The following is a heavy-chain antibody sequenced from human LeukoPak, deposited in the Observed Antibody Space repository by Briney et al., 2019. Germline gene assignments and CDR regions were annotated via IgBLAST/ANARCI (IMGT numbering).Heavy chain of an antibody. J-gene: IGHJ3*02. CDR3: AVKYYYDSRGAFDI. Sequence: ASVKVSCKASGYTFTGYYMHWVRQAPGQGLEWMGWINPNSGGTNYAQKFQGWVTMTRDTSISTAYMELSRLRSDDTAVYYCAVKYYYDSRGAFDIWGQGTMVTVSS. V-gene: IGHV1-2*04. CDR1: GYTFTGYY. D-gene: IGHD3-22*01. CDR2: INPNSGGT.